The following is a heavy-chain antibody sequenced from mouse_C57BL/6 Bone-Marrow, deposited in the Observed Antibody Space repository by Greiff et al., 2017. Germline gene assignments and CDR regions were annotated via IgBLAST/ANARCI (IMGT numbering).Heavy chain of an antibody. CDR3: TTWYFDV. V-gene: IGHV14-4*01. J-gene: IGHJ1*03. CDR1: GFNIKDDY. Sequence: VQLQQSGAELVRPGASVKLSCTASGFNIKDDYMHWVKQRPEQGLEWIGWIDPENGDTEYASKFQGKATITADTYSNTAYLQLSSLASEDTAVYYCTTWYFDVCGTGTTVTVSS. CDR2: IDPENGDT.